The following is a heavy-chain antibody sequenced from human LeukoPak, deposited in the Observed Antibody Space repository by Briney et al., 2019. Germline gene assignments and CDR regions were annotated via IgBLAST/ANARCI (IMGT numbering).Heavy chain of an antibody. V-gene: IGHV1-2*06. CDR1: GYTFTGYY. CDR2: INPNSGGT. CDR3: ARRYSGSPFDY. J-gene: IGHJ4*02. Sequence: ASVKVSCKASGYTFTGYYMHWVRQAPGQGLEWMGRINPNSGGTNYAQKFQGRVTMTRDTSISTAYMELSRLRSDDTAVYYRARRYSGSPFDYWGQGTLVTVSS. D-gene: IGHD1-26*01.